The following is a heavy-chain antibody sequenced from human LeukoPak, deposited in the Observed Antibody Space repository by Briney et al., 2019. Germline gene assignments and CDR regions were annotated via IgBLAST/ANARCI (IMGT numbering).Heavy chain of an antibody. CDR3: AREGWLQSRYIDY. Sequence: SETLSLTCTVSGGSISSYYWSWIRQPPGKGLEWIGYIYYSGSTNYNPSLKSRVTISVDTSKNQFSLKLSSVTAADTAVYYCAREGWLQSRYIDYWGQGTLVTVSS. V-gene: IGHV4-59*01. D-gene: IGHD5-12*01. J-gene: IGHJ4*02. CDR2: IYYSGST. CDR1: GGSISSYY.